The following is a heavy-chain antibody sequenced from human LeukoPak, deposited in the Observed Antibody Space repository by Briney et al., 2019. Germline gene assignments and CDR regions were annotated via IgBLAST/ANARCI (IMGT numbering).Heavy chain of an antibody. Sequence: SETLSLTCAVYGGSFSGYYWSWIRQPPGKGLEWIGEINHSGSTNYNPSLKSRVTISVDTSRNQFSLKLSSVTAADTAVYFCAREITSVAGTVGLDYWGQGTLVTVSS. D-gene: IGHD6-19*01. CDR1: GGSFSGYY. J-gene: IGHJ4*02. CDR2: INHSGST. CDR3: AREITSVAGTVGLDY. V-gene: IGHV4-34*01.